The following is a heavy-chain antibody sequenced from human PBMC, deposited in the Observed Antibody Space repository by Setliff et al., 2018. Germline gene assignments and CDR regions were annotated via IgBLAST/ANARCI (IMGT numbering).Heavy chain of an antibody. J-gene: IGHJ4*02. Sequence: PGGSLRLSCSASGFTFSSYRMHWVRQAPGKGREGVAVIWDAGGKQYHADSVKGRFTISSDNSKNTLYLEMNSLRAEDTAVYYCARTCSGSGCYAGLESWGQGTPVTVSS. V-gene: IGHV3-33*08. CDR1: GFTFSSYR. CDR3: ARTCSGSGCYAGLES. D-gene: IGHD2-15*01. CDR2: IWDAGGKQ.